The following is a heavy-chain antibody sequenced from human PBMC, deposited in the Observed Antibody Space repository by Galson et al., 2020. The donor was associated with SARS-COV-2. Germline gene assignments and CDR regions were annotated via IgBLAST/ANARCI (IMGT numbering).Heavy chain of an antibody. CDR2: VYYSGST. J-gene: IGHJ5*02. V-gene: IGHV4-39*07. D-gene: IGHD6-19*01. CDR3: ARELSVAPMGGANWFDP. Sequence: SETLSLTCTVSGGSISSSSYYWGWIRQPPGRGLDWIGSVYYSGSTYYNPSLRSRVTISVDTSKNQFSLKLNSVTAADTAVYYCARELSVAPMGGANWFDPWGQGTLVTVSS. CDR1: GGSISSSSYY.